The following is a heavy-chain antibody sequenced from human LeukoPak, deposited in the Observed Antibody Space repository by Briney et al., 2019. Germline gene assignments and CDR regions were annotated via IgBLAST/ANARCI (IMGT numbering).Heavy chain of an antibody. V-gene: IGHV3-30*18. CDR3: AKDYFGSLEY. CDR1: GFTFSSYG. D-gene: IGHD3-10*01. CDR2: ISYDGSNK. Sequence: PGGSLRLSCAASGFTFSSYGMHWVRQAPGKGLEWVALISYDGSNKYYADSVKGRFTISRDNAKNTVYLQMNSLRDEDTAVYYCAKDYFGSLEYWGQGTLVTVSS. J-gene: IGHJ4*02.